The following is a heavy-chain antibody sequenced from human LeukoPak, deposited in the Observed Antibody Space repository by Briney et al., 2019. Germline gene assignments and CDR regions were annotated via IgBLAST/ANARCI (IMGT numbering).Heavy chain of an antibody. CDR2: LYSGGST. J-gene: IGHJ2*01. Sequence: PGGSLRLSCAASGFTVSSNYVNWVRQAPGQGLEWVSVLYSGGSTYYADSVKGRFTISRDNSKNTLFLQMNSLRADDTAVYYCARDPLSARQTGYFDLWGRGTLVTVSS. CDR1: GFTVSSNY. D-gene: IGHD3-16*02. V-gene: IGHV3-53*05. CDR3: ARDPLSARQTGYFDL.